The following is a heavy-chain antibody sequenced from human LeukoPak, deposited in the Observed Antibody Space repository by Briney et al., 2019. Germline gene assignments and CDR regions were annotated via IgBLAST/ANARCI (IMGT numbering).Heavy chain of an antibody. CDR3: ARGLYYYDSSGYYPAAFDI. Sequence: SETLSLTCTVSGGPISSYHGSWIRQPAGKGLEGIGRIYTRGSTNYNPSLKSRVTMSVDTSKNQFSLKLSCVTAADTAVYYCARGLYYYDSSGYYPAAFDIWGQGTMVTVSS. CDR2: IYTRGST. J-gene: IGHJ3*02. V-gene: IGHV4-4*07. D-gene: IGHD3-22*01. CDR1: GGPISSYH.